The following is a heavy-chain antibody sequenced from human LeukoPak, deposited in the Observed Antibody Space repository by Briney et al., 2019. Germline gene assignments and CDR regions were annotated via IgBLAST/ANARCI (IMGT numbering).Heavy chain of an antibody. Sequence: GGSLRLSCAASGFTFSSYGMHWVRQAPGKGLEWVAVISYDGSNKYYADSVKGRFTISRDNSKNTLYLQMNSLRAEDTAVYYCATRSRGQLDYWGQGTLVTVSS. CDR1: GFTFSSYG. V-gene: IGHV3-30*03. J-gene: IGHJ4*02. D-gene: IGHD3-10*01. CDR2: ISYDGSNK. CDR3: ATRSRGQLDY.